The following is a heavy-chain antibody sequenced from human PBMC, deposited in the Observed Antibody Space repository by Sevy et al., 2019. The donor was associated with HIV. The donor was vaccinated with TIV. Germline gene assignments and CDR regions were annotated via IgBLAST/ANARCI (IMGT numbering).Heavy chain of an antibody. CDR2: INHSGST. D-gene: IGHD3-10*01. V-gene: IGHV4-34*01. J-gene: IGHJ4*02. CDR3: ARGPMYYYGSGAY. CDR1: GGSFSGYY. Sequence: SETLSITCAVYGGSFSGYYWSWIRQPPGKGLEWIGEINHSGSTNYNPSLKSRVTISVDTSKNQFSLKLSSVTAADTAVYYCARGPMYYYGSGAYWGQGTLVTVSS.